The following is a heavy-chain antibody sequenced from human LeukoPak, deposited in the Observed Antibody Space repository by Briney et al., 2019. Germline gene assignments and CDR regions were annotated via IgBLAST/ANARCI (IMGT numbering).Heavy chain of an antibody. J-gene: IGHJ4*02. D-gene: IGHD5-24*01. Sequence: ASVKVSCKAFGYTFTYRCLHWVRQAPGQGLEWMGIINPSGGSTSYAQKFQGRVTMTRDTSTSTVYMELSSLRSEDTAVYYCARTGLGGYNYIPDPFDYWGQGTLVTVSS. CDR1: GYTFTYRC. CDR3: ARTGLGGYNYIPDPFDY. V-gene: IGHV1-46*01. CDR2: INPSGGST.